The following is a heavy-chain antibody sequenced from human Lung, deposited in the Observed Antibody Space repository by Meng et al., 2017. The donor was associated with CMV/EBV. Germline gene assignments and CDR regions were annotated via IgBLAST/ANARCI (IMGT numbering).Heavy chain of an antibody. CDR2: IYHSGST. Sequence: VHLQESVPVLVNPSRTLYLTCAVSCGSISSSNWWSWVRQPSGTGLEWIGEIYHSGSTNYNPSLKSRVTISVDKSKNQFSLKLSSVTAADTAVYYCASFPPPGKQWLVTDYWGQGTLVTVSS. J-gene: IGHJ4*02. CDR3: ASFPPPGKQWLVTDY. CDR1: CGSISSSNW. V-gene: IGHV4-4*02. D-gene: IGHD6-19*01.